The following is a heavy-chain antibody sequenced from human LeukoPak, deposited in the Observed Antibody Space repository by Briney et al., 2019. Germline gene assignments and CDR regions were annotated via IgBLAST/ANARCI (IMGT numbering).Heavy chain of an antibody. J-gene: IGHJ5*02. V-gene: IGHV4-59*01. CDR2: IYDEGTT. CDR1: GGSINGNY. Sequence: SETLSLTCSVSGGSINGNYWTWIRQPPGKGLEWIGNIYDEGTTNYNPSLESRLTMSIETSASHFSLTLRSVTAADTAVYYCARVFRGAVTANWFDLWGQGTLVSVSS. CDR3: ARVFRGAVTANWFDL. D-gene: IGHD2-21*02.